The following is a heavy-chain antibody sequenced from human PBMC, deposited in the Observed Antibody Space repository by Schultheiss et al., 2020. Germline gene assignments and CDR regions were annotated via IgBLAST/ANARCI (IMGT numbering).Heavy chain of an antibody. J-gene: IGHJ6*03. CDR3: ARGRGSGSTLDHYYYMDV. CDR1: SGSIITYH. D-gene: IGHD3-3*01. CDR2: VYTSGST. Sequence: SETLSLTCTVSSGSIITYHWNWTRQPAGKGLEWIGRVYTSGSTHYNPSLKSRVTMSVDTSKNQFSLKLNSVIAADTAVYYCARGRGSGSTLDHYYYMDVWGTGTTVTVSS. V-gene: IGHV4-4*07.